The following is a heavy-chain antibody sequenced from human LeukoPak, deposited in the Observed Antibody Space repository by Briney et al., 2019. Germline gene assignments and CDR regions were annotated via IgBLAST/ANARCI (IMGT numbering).Heavy chain of an antibody. CDR3: ANTLTTVVIPGAFDI. V-gene: IGHV3-23*01. CDR1: GFTFSSYA. CDR2: ISGSGGST. Sequence: GGSLRLSCAASGFTFSSYAMSWVRQAPGKGLEWVSAISGSGGSTYYADSVKGRFTISRDNSNNTLYLQMNSLRAEDTAVYYCANTLTTVVIPGAFDIWGQGTMVTVSS. J-gene: IGHJ3*02. D-gene: IGHD4-17*01.